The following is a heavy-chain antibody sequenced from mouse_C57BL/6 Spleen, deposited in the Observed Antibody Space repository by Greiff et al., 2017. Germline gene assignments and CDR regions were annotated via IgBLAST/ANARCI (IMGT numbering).Heavy chain of an antibody. Sequence: VQLQQSGPELVKPGASVKISCKASGYTFTDYYMNWVKQSHGKSLEWIGDINPNNGGTSYNQKFKGKATLTVDKSSSTAYMELRSLTSEDSAVYYCARWEFYYGTSYYAMDYWGQGTSVTVSS. CDR3: ARWEFYYGTSYYAMDY. CDR1: GYTFTDYY. V-gene: IGHV1-26*01. D-gene: IGHD1-1*01. CDR2: INPNNGGT. J-gene: IGHJ4*01.